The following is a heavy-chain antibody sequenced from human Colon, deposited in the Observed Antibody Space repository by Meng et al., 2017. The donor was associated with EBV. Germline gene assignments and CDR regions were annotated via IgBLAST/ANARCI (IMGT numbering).Heavy chain of an antibody. J-gene: IGHJ5*02. Sequence: QVRVQQGGAGLLKPSETLSRSCAVYGGSFRDYYWTWIRHPPGKGLEWIGEIDHRGNTKYNPSLKSRVTISLDTSKKQFSLKVSSVTAADSAVYYCARRGPSGNFSPWSQGALVTVSS. V-gene: IGHV4-34*01. CDR2: IDHRGNT. D-gene: IGHD3-10*01. CDR1: GGSFRDYY. CDR3: ARRGPSGNFSP.